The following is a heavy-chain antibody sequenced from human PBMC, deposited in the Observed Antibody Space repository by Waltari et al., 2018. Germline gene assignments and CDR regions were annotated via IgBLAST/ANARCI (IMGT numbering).Heavy chain of an antibody. V-gene: IGHV1-69*12. J-gene: IGHJ4*02. CDR2: IIPLFGTT. D-gene: IGHD3-22*01. CDR3: ARSYYYDRRANYPSLGAFDS. Sequence: QVQLVQSGAEVKQPGSSMKVSCTASGDTFRRYAISWVRQAPGQGLEWMGGIIPLFGTTNYAQKFQGRATMTADEPTSTAYVELRSLKSEDTAVYFCARSYYYDRRANYPSLGAFDSWGQGTLVTVAS. CDR1: GDTFRRYA.